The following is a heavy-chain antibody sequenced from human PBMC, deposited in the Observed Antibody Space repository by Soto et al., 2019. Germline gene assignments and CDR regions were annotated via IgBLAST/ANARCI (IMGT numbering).Heavy chain of an antibody. CDR2: IIPIFGTA. V-gene: IGHV1-69*01. Sequence: QVQLVQSGAEVKKPGSSVKVSCKASGGTFSSYAISWVRQASGQGLEWMGGIIPIFGTANYAQKFQGRVPITADEYTSTAYMELSSLRSEDTAVYYCAKGRSIVVVVAATPSWYFDLWGRCTLVTVSS. D-gene: IGHD2-15*01. J-gene: IGHJ2*01. CDR3: AKGRSIVVVVAATPSWYFDL. CDR1: GGTFSSYA.